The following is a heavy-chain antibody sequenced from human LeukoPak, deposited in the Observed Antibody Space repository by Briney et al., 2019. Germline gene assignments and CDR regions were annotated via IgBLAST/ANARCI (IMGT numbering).Heavy chain of an antibody. CDR1: GFTFSSYE. CDR3: ARDRPSFDY. Sequence: GGSLRLSCAASGFTFSSYEMNWVRQAPGKGLEWVSYISSSGSTIYYADPVKGRFTISRDNAKNSLYLQMNSLRAEDTAVYYCARDRPSFDYWGQGTLVTVSS. CDR2: ISSSGSTI. J-gene: IGHJ4*02. V-gene: IGHV3-48*03.